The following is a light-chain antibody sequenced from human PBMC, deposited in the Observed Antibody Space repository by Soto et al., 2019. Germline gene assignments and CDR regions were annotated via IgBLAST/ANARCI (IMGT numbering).Light chain of an antibody. V-gene: IGKV3-20*01. CDR1: ESIYINS. CDR3: QQYGASPFT. J-gene: IGKJ3*01. Sequence: EIVLTQSPGTLSLSPGESATLSCKASESIYINSFAWYYQKPGQPPRLLIYGASTRATGIPDRFRGSGSGTDFVLSIDRLEVEDSGIYYCQQYGASPFTFGPGPRVDIK. CDR2: GAS.